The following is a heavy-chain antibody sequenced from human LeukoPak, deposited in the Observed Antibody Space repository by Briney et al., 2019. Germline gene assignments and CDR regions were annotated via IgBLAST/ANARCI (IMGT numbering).Heavy chain of an antibody. V-gene: IGHV3-30*02. CDR2: IRYDGTDK. CDR1: GFRFSSYG. CDR3: AKSSGADHYYYYYMDV. Sequence: GGSLRLSCAASGFRFSSYGMHWVRQGPGKGLEWVAFIRYDGTDKYYADSVKGRFTISRDNSKNTLSLQMNSLRAEDTAVYFCAKSSGADHYYYYYMDVWGKGTTVTISS. D-gene: IGHD1-26*01. J-gene: IGHJ6*03.